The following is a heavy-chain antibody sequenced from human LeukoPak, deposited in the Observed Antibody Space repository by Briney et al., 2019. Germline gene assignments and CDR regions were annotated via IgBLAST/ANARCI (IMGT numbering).Heavy chain of an antibody. CDR2: ISSSGSAI. J-gene: IGHJ6*02. Sequence: PGGSLRLSCVASEFIFSSYEMNWVRQAPGKGLEWVSYISSSGSAIYYADSVKGRFTISRDNAKNSLYLQMNSLRAEDTAVYYCAREGRSYYGMDVWGQGTTVTVSS. CDR1: EFIFSSYE. D-gene: IGHD2-15*01. V-gene: IGHV3-48*03. CDR3: AREGRSYYGMDV.